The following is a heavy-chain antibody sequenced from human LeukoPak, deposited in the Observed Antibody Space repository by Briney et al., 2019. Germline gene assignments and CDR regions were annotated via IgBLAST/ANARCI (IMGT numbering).Heavy chain of an antibody. V-gene: IGHV3-7*01. D-gene: IGHD2-21*01. J-gene: IGHJ4*01. CDR3: ARWLVIRRVYHFDH. Sequence: AGTLRVSCAAPGFKILKQRANRERQAPGKGLEWVADVNYDGSAKTYVDSVKGRFTISRDNAKNSLYLQMNSLRAEDTAVYYCARWLVIRRVYHFDHPGHGTMVPVPS. CDR2: VNYDGSAK. CDR1: GFKILKQR.